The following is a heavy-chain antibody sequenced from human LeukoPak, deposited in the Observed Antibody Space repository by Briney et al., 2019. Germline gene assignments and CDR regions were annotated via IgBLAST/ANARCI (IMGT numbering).Heavy chain of an antibody. V-gene: IGHV4-61*01. D-gene: IGHD2-15*01. CDR2: IYYSGST. Sequence: SETLSLTCTVSGGSVSSGSYYWSWIRQPPGKGLEWIGYIYYSGSTNYNPSLKSRVTISLDMSKNQFSLKLSSVTAADTAVYYCARDSNCSGGTCYDRWGQGTLVTVSS. J-gene: IGHJ4*02. CDR3: ARDSNCSGGTCYDR. CDR1: GGSVSSGSYY.